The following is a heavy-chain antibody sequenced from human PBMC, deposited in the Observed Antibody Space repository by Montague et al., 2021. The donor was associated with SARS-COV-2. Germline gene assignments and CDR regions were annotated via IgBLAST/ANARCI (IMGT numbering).Heavy chain of an antibody. J-gene: IGHJ4*02. CDR2: IYSGGST. Sequence: SLRLSCAASGFTVSSNYMSLVRQAPGKGLEWVSVIYSGGSTYYADPVKGRFTTSRDNSKNTLYLQMNSLRAGDTAVYYCARGGKYGGYGSLDYGGQGTLVTVPS. V-gene: IGHV3-53*01. CDR3: ARGGKYGGYGSLDY. CDR1: GFTVSSNY. D-gene: IGHD5-12*01.